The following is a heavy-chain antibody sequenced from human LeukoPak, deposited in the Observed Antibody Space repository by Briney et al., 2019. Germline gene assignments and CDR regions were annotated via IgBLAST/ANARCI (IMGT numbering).Heavy chain of an antibody. CDR1: GFTFSSYG. CDR3: AKGGGNSWFSFDY. D-gene: IGHD6-13*01. Sequence: GSLRLSCAASGFTFSSYGMHWVRQAPGKGLEWVAFIRYDVSNKYYADSVKGRFTISRDNSKNTLYLQMNSLRAGDTAVYYCAKGGGNSWFSFDYWGQGTLVTVSS. V-gene: IGHV3-30*02. CDR2: IRYDVSNK. J-gene: IGHJ4*02.